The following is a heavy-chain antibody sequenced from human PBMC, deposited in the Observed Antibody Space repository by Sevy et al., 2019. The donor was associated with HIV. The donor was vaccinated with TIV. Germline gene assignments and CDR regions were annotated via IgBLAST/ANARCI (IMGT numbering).Heavy chain of an antibody. Sequence: GGSLRLSCGASGFKFDDHTMHWVRQAPGKGLQWVSFIGGDKKKSSYASSVQGRFSISRDNRRNTLYLQMHSLRIVDTGLYFCAKDVGGFSGFDYWGQGTLVTVSS. CDR3: AKDVGGFSGFDY. D-gene: IGHD5-12*01. J-gene: IGHJ4*02. CDR1: GFKFDDHT. V-gene: IGHV3-43*01. CDR2: IGGDKKKS.